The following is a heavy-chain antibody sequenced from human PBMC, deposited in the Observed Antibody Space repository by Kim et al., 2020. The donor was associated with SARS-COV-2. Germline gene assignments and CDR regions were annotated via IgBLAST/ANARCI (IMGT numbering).Heavy chain of an antibody. Sequence: NCHHSLKSRVTISVDTSKNQLSLKLSSVTAADTAVYYCARLDSSGYTFDYWGQGTLVTVSS. V-gene: IGHV4-34*13. J-gene: IGHJ4*02. CDR3: ARLDSSGYTFDY. D-gene: IGHD3-22*01.